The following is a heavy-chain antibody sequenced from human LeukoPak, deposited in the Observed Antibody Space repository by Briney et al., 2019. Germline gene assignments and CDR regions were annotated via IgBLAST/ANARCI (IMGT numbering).Heavy chain of an antibody. V-gene: IGHV3-21*01. CDR3: ARDLVRSTVTILSIGGLYYYYGMDV. J-gene: IGHJ6*04. CDR1: GFTFSSYS. CDR2: ISSSSSYI. Sequence: PGGSLRLSCAASGFTFSSYSMNWVRQAPGKGLEWVSSISSSSSYIYYADSVKGRFTISRDNAKNSLYLQMNSLRAEDTAVYYCARDLVRSTVTILSIGGLYYYYGMDVWGKGPTVTVSS. D-gene: IGHD4-17*01.